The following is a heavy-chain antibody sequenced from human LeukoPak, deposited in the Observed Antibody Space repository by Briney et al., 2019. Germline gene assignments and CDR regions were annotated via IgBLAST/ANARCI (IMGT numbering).Heavy chain of an antibody. CDR3: ARSSVAAAGYFDY. CDR2: IYHSGST. Sequence: SETLSLTCAVSGRSISSGGYSWSWIRQPPGKGLEWIGYIYHSGSTYYNPSLKSRLTISVDRSKIQFSLKLSYVTAADTAVYYSARSSVAAAGYFDYWGQGTLVTVSS. V-gene: IGHV4-30-2*01. CDR1: GRSISSGGYS. J-gene: IGHJ4*02. D-gene: IGHD6-13*01.